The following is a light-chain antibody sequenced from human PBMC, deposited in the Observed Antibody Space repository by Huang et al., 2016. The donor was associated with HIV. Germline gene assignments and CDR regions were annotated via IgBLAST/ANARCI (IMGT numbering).Light chain of an antibody. J-gene: IGKJ5*01. CDR3: MQALQTIT. CDR1: QRLLHSNGYNY. V-gene: IGKV2-28*01. Sequence: DIVMTQSPLSLPVTPGEPASISCKSSQRLLHSNGYNYLDWYLQKPGQSPQLLFYLGSNLASGVPDRFSCSGSGTDFTLQISRVEAEDVGVYYCMQALQTITFGQGTRLEIE. CDR2: LGS.